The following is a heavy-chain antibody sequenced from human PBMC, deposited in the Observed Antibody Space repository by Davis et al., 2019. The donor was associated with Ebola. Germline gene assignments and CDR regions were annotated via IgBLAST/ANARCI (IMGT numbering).Heavy chain of an antibody. V-gene: IGHV1-18*01. D-gene: IGHD4-17*01. CDR1: GYTFASYG. J-gene: IGHJ6*02. CDR3: ARGLLDYGEYSGWGMDV. Sequence: ASVKVSCKTYGYTFASYGINWVRQAPGQGLEWMGWITAYNGYTKYAQNFEGRVTMTTYTSTTTAYLELRSLRSDDTAVYYCARGLLDYGEYSGWGMDVWGQGTAVTVSS. CDR2: ITAYNGYT.